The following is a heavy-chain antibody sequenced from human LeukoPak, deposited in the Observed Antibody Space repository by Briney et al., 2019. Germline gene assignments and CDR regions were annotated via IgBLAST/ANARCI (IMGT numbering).Heavy chain of an antibody. Sequence: SETLSLTCTVSGGSISGSYWSWTRQPPGKGLEWIAYMCNSGSTNYNPSLKSRVTISIDTSKNQFSLKLSSLTAADTAIYYCARGIESYGDYGYWGQGILVTVSS. J-gene: IGHJ4*02. CDR3: ARGIESYGDYGY. CDR1: GGSISGSY. D-gene: IGHD4-17*01. V-gene: IGHV4-59*01. CDR2: MCNSGST.